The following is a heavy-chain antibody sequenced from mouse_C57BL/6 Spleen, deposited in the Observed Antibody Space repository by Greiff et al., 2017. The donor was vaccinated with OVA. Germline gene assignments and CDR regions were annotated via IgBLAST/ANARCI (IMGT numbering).Heavy chain of an antibody. D-gene: IGHD1-1*02. CDR3: ARHYGPSYAMDD. CDR1: GFTFSDYY. J-gene: IGHJ4*01. V-gene: IGHV5-12*01. Sequence: EVQRVESGGGLVQPGGSLKLSCAASGFTFSDYYMYWVRQTPEKRLEWVAYISNGGGSTYSPDTVKGRFTISRDNAKNTLYLQMSRLKSEDTAMYDCARHYGPSYAMDDWGQGTSVTVSS. CDR2: ISNGGGST.